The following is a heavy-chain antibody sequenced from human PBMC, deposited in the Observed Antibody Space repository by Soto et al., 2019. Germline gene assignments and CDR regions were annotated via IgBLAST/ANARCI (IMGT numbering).Heavy chain of an antibody. D-gene: IGHD3-10*01. J-gene: IGHJ4*02. CDR1: GFTFSSYS. CDR2: ISSSSSTI. CDR3: ARGKTITMVRGVIDY. V-gene: IGHV3-48*01. Sequence: GGSLRLSCAASGFTFSSYSMNWVRQAPGKGLEWVSYISSSSSTIYYADSVKGRFTISRDNAKNSLYLQMNSLRAEDTAVYYCARGKTITMVRGVIDYWGQGTLVTVSS.